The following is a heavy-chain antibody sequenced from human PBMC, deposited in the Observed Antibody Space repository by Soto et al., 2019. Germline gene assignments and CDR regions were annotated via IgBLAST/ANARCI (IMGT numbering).Heavy chain of an antibody. CDR2: MNPSSGDS. Sequence: QVQLVQSGAEVKKPGASVKVPCEASGYPFTAFDINWVRQAAGQGLEWMGWMNPSSGDSAFAQRFQDRITMTRTTSISTAYMELSRLTSDDTAVYYCVRQPGGVATPGDDYWGQGTLVTVSS. J-gene: IGHJ4*02. V-gene: IGHV1-8*01. D-gene: IGHD2-15*01. CDR3: VRQPGGVATPGDDY. CDR1: GYPFTAFD.